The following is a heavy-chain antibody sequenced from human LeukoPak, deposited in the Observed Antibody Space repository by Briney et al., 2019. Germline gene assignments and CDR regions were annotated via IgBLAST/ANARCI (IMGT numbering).Heavy chain of an antibody. V-gene: IGHV3-30*18. D-gene: IGHD1-14*01. CDR3: AKDRNSRYCYYGMDV. Sequence: GRSLRLSCAASGLTFSSYGMHWVRQAPGKGLEWVAVISYDGSNKYYADSVKGRFTISRDNSKNTLYLQMNSLRAEDTAVYYCAKDRNSRYCYYGMDVWGQGTTVTVSS. CDR1: GLTFSSYG. J-gene: IGHJ6*02. CDR2: ISYDGSNK.